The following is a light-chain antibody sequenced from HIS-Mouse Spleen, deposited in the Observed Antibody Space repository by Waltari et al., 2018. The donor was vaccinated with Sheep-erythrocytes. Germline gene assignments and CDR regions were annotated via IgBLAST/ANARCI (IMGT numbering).Light chain of an antibody. CDR3: CSYAGSSTPWV. Sequence: QSALTQPRSVSGSPGQSVTISCTGTSSDVGGYNYVSWYQQHPGTAPKLMIYDVSKRPSGVPDRFSGSKSGNTASLTISGLQAEDEADYYCCSYAGSSTPWVFGGGTKLTVL. CDR1: SSDVGGYNY. CDR2: DVS. J-gene: IGLJ3*02. V-gene: IGLV2-11*01.